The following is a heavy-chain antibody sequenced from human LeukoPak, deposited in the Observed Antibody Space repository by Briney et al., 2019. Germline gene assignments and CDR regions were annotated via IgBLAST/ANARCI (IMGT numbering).Heavy chain of an antibody. CDR2: IYHSGST. D-gene: IGHD1-26*01. CDR1: GYSISSGYY. Sequence: SETLSLTCTVSGYSISSGYYWGWIRQPPGKGLEWIGSIYHSGSTYYNPSLKSRVTISVDKSKNQFSLKLSSVTAADTAVYYCARDTGGGNDYWGQGTLVTVSS. V-gene: IGHV4-38-2*02. J-gene: IGHJ4*02. CDR3: ARDTGGGNDY.